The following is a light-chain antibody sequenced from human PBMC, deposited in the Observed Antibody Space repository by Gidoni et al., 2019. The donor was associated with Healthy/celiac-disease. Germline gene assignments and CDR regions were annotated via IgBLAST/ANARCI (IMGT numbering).Light chain of an antibody. V-gene: IGKV1-39*01. CDR2: AAS. CDR1: QSISSY. CDR3: QQSYRART. J-gene: IGKJ1*01. Sequence: IQMTQSPSSLSASVGDRVTITCRASQSISSYLNWYQQKPGKAPKLLIYAASSLQSGVTSRCSGSGSGTDFTLTISSLQPEDFETYYCQQSYRARTFGQGTKVEIK.